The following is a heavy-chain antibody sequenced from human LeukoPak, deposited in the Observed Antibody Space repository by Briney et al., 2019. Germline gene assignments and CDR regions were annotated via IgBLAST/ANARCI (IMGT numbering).Heavy chain of an antibody. V-gene: IGHV3-30*03. D-gene: IGHD4-17*01. CDR1: GFTFSSYG. CDR2: ISYDGSNK. Sequence: PGGSLRLSCAASGFTFSSYGMHWVRQAPGKGLEWVAVISYDGSNKYYADSVKGRFTISRDNSKNTLYLQMNSLRAEDTAVYYCAGTSYGDYFDYWGQGTLVTVSS. CDR3: AGTSYGDYFDY. J-gene: IGHJ4*02.